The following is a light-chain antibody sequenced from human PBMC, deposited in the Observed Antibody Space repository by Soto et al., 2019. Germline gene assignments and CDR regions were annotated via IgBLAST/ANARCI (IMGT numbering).Light chain of an antibody. CDR3: QKGNSFPPAI. CDR2: AAS. CDR1: QGIQNW. J-gene: IGKJ3*01. Sequence: DIQMTQSPSSVSASVGDRVTITCRASQGIQNWVVWYQQKPGKAPKLLIYAASTLQSGVPSRFSGSGYGTDFTLTISTPQPEDFATYYCQKGNSFPPAIFGPGTKVAMK. V-gene: IGKV1-12*01.